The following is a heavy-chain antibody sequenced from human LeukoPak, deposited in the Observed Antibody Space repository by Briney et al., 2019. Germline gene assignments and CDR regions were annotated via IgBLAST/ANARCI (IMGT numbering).Heavy chain of an antibody. CDR1: GFTFSSYA. Sequence: GGSLRLSCAASGFTFSSYAMSWVRQAPGKGLEWVSAISGSGGSTYYADSVKGRFTISRDNSKNTLFLQMNSLIPEDTALYYCAKDAMEWSIGTNWFDPWGQGTLVSVSS. CDR3: AKDAMEWSIGTNWFDP. D-gene: IGHD2-2*01. CDR2: ISGSGGST. V-gene: IGHV3-23*01. J-gene: IGHJ5*02.